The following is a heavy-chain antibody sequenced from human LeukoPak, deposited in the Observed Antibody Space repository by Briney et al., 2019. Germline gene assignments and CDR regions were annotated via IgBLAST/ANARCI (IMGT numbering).Heavy chain of an antibody. CDR2: IWYDGSNK. CDR1: GFXFSXXG. CDR3: ARATTYSSSGEDY. Sequence: GGSLRLSCAASGFXFSXXGXXWVXXAPXKXXEXVAVIWYDGSNKYYADSVKGRFTISRDNSKNTLYLQMNSLRAEDTAVYYCARATTYSSSGEDYWGQGTLVTVSS. J-gene: IGHJ4*02. D-gene: IGHD6-13*01. V-gene: IGHV3-33*01.